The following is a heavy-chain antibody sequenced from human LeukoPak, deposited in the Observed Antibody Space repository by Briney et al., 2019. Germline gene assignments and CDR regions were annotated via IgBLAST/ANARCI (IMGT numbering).Heavy chain of an antibody. CDR1: GFTFDDYG. V-gene: IGHV3-48*04. CDR2: ISRSGSTK. CDR3: AREDLTGYFDY. J-gene: IGHJ4*02. Sequence: GGSLRLSCAASGFTFDDYGMSWVRQAPGKGLEWVSSISRSGSTKYYADSVKGRFTISRDNAKNSLYLQMNSLRAEDTAVYYCAREDLTGYFDYWGQGTLVTVSS.